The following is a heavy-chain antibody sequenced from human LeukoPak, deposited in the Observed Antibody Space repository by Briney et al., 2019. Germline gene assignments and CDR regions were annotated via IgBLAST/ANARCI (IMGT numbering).Heavy chain of an antibody. D-gene: IGHD2-2*01. Sequence: SVKVSCKASGGTFSSYAISWVRQAPGQGLEWMGRIIPIFGTANYAQKFQGRVTITTDESTSTAYMELSSLRSEDTAVYYCATYCSSTSCYGIKRGNFDYWGQGTLVTVSS. J-gene: IGHJ4*02. V-gene: IGHV1-69*05. CDR1: GGTFSSYA. CDR2: IIPIFGTA. CDR3: ATYCSSTSCYGIKRGNFDY.